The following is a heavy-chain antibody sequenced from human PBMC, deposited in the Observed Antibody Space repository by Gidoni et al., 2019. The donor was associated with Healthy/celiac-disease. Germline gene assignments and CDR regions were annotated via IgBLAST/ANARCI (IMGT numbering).Heavy chain of an antibody. CDR2: INHSGST. CDR3: ARGPYCGGDCYSGGLFDY. V-gene: IGHV4-34*01. J-gene: IGHJ4*02. CDR1: GGSFSGYY. D-gene: IGHD2-21*01. Sequence: QVQLQQWGAGLLKPSETLSLTCAVYGGSFSGYYWSWIRQPPGKGLEWIGEINHSGSTNYNPSRKSRVTISVDTSKNQFSLKLSSVTAADTAVYYCARGPYCGGDCYSGGLFDYWGQGTLVTVSS.